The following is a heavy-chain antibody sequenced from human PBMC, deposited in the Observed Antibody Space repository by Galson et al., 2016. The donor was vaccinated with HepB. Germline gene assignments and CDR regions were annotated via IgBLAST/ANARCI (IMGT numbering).Heavy chain of an antibody. D-gene: IGHD4-23*01. CDR1: GLTFSSYS. CDR3: ARLGYGDNSGFDY. CDR2: ISSTIRTV. J-gene: IGHJ4*02. Sequence: SLRLSCAASGLTFSSYSMNWVRQAPGKGLEFFSYISSTIRTVFYADSVKGRFTISRDNAKNSLYLQMNGLTEEDTAVYYCARLGYGDNSGFDYWGQGTLVTVSS. V-gene: IGHV3-48*02.